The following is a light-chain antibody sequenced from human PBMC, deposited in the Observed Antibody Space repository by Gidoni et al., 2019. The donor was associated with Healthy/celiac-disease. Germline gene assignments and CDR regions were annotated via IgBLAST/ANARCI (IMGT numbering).Light chain of an antibody. Sequence: EMVLTQSPATLSLSPGERATLSCRASQSVSSYLAWYQQKPGQAPMPLIYDASNRATGIPARFSGSGSGTDFTLTISSLEPEDFAVYYCQQRSNWPRTFGGGTKVEIK. CDR1: QSVSSY. V-gene: IGKV3-11*01. CDR2: DAS. J-gene: IGKJ4*01. CDR3: QQRSNWPRT.